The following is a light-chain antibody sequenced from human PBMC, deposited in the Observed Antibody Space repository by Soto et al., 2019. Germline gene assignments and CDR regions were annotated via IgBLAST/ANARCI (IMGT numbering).Light chain of an antibody. V-gene: IGKV1-5*03. CDR3: LQYNSYSRGP. Sequence: DIQMTQSPSTLSASVGDRVTITCRASQSINNWLAWYQQQPGKVPRLLIYTESTLESGVPSRLRGSGSGTEFNLTNSILQPDDFATYCCLQYNSYSRGPFGKGTKVEIK. CDR2: TES. CDR1: QSINNW. J-gene: IGKJ1*01.